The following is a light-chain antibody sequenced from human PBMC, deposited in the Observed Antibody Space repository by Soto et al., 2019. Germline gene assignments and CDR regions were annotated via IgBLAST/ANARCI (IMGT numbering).Light chain of an antibody. V-gene: IGKV3-20*01. Sequence: GERATLSFRSSQSVTSDYLAWYQQKPGQSPRLLMSGASRRATGVPDRFSGSGSGTDFTLTISRLEPEDFAVYYCQQYGHALWAFGQGTKVDIK. J-gene: IGKJ1*01. CDR1: QSVTSDY. CDR2: GAS. CDR3: QQYGHALWA.